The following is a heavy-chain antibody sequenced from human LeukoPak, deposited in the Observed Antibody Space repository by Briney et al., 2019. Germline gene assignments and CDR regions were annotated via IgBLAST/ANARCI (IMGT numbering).Heavy chain of an antibody. Sequence: PGGSLRLSCAASGFTFSSYSMNWVHQAPGKGLEWVSYISSSSSTIYYADSVKGRFTISRDNAKNSLYLQMNSLRAEDTAVYYCARDGAAAGFDYWGQGTLVTVSS. D-gene: IGHD6-13*01. V-gene: IGHV3-48*01. CDR3: ARDGAAAGFDY. CDR2: ISSSSSTI. J-gene: IGHJ4*02. CDR1: GFTFSSYS.